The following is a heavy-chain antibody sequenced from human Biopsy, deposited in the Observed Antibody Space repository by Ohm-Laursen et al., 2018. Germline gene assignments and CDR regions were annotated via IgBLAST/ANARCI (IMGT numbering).Heavy chain of an antibody. CDR2: LSSRGNNI. D-gene: IGHD3-3*01. CDR3: ARFPDFWSGYYVDS. Sequence: GSLRLSCTASGFTFSDYYMSWIRQAPGKGLEWISYLSSRGNNIYYADSVKGRFTVSRDNANNSLFLQMNSLRAEDTAVYYCARFPDFWSGYYVDSWGQGTLVTVSS. CDR1: GFTFSDYY. J-gene: IGHJ4*02. V-gene: IGHV3-11*01.